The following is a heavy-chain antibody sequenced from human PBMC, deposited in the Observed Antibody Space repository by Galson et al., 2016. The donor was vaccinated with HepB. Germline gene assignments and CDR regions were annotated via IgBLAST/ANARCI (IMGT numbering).Heavy chain of an antibody. CDR3: ARCIRRWPGVVPFDY. J-gene: IGHJ4*02. CDR1: GASLSSTNW. D-gene: IGHD2-2*01. Sequence: SETLSLTCAVSGASLSSTNWWTWVRQSPGKGLEWIWKIYRSGSTNYNPSLKSRVTISLDNSRNQFSLNLNSVTAADTAVYYCARCIRRWPGVVPFDYWGQGTLVTVSS. CDR2: IYRSGST. V-gene: IGHV4-4*02.